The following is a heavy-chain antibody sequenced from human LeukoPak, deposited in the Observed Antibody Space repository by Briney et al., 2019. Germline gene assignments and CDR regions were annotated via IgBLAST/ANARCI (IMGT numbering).Heavy chain of an antibody. CDR3: ANLAGAVAGEFDAFDI. CDR1: GFTFSSYA. J-gene: IGHJ3*02. D-gene: IGHD6-19*01. Sequence: SGGSLRLSCAASGFTFSSYAMSWVRQAPGKGLEWVSAISGSGGSTYYADSVKGRFTISRDNSKNTLYLQMNSLRAEDTAVYYCANLAGAVAGEFDAFDIWGQGTMVTVSS. V-gene: IGHV3-23*01. CDR2: ISGSGGST.